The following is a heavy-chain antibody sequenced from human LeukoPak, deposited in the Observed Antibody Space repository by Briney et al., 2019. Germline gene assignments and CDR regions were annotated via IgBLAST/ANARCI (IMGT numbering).Heavy chain of an antibody. CDR1: GGTFSSYA. Sequence: ASVKVSCKASGGTFSSYAISWVRQAPGQGLEWMGRITPILGIANYAQKFQGRVTITADKSTSTAYMELSSLRSEDTAVYYCARRSGISSSSYDYWGQGTLVTVSS. J-gene: IGHJ4*02. D-gene: IGHD6-13*01. V-gene: IGHV1-69*04. CDR2: ITPILGIA. CDR3: ARRSGISSSSYDY.